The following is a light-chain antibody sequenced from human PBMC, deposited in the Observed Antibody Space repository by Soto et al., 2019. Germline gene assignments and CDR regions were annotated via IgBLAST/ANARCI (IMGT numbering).Light chain of an antibody. J-gene: IGLJ2*01. CDR1: SSDVGGYNY. CDR3: SSYTSSSTPRVV. V-gene: IGLV2-14*01. Sequence: QSALTQPASVSGSTGQSITISCTGTSSDVGGYNYVSWYQQHPGKAPKLMIYDVSNRPSGVSNRFSGSKSGNTASLTISGLQAEDEADYYCSSYTSSSTPRVVFCGGIQLTVL. CDR2: DVS.